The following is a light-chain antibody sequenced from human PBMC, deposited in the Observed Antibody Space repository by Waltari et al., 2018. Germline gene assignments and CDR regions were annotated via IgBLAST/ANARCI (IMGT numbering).Light chain of an antibody. CDR3: QHYVSSPLG. CDR2: GAS. J-gene: IGKJ1*01. Sequence: EIVLTQSPGTLSLSPGDSATLSCRASQNARYNYLAWYQQKPGQAPRLLIYGASSRATGIPDRFSGSGSGTDFTLTIRRLEAEDFAVYYCQHYVSSPLGFGQGTKV. CDR1: QNARYNY. V-gene: IGKV3-20*01.